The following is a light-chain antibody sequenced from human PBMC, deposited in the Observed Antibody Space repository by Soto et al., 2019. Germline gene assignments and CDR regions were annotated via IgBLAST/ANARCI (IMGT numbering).Light chain of an antibody. Sequence: EIVLTQSPATLSLSPGERATLSCRASQSVSSYLVWYQQKPGQAPKLLIHDASNRATGIPARFSGSGSGTDFTLTISSLEPDEFAVYYCQQRSNWPLTFGGGTKVEIK. V-gene: IGKV3-11*01. J-gene: IGKJ4*01. CDR2: DAS. CDR3: QQRSNWPLT. CDR1: QSVSSY.